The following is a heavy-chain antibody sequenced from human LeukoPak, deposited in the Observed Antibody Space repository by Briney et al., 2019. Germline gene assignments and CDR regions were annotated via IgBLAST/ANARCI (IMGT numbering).Heavy chain of an antibody. J-gene: IGHJ6*03. CDR3: ARDREVINYYYMDV. CDR2: ISSSSSTI. D-gene: IGHD3-10*01. Sequence: GGSLRLSCAASGFTFRSYSMNWVRQAPGKGLEWVSYISSSSSTIYYADSVKGRFTISRDNAKNSLYLQMNSLRAEDTAVYYCARDREVINYYYMDVWGKGTTVTVSS. CDR1: GFTFRSYS. V-gene: IGHV3-48*01.